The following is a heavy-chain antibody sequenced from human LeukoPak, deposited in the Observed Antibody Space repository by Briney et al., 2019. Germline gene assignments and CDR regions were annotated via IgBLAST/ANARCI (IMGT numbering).Heavy chain of an antibody. D-gene: IGHD6-19*01. J-gene: IGHJ6*03. CDR3: ARAVAGTSWGYYYYYMDV. Sequence: GGSLRLSCVASGFIFNNYWMSWVRQVPGKGLEWVANIKQDGSEKYYVDSVKGRFTISRDNAKNSLYLQMNSLRAEDTAVYYCARAVAGTSWGYYYYYMDVWGKGTTVSVSS. V-gene: IGHV3-7*01. CDR1: GFIFNNYW. CDR2: IKQDGSEK.